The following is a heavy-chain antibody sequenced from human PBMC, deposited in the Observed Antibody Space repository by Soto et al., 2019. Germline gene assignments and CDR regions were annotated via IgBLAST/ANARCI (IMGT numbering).Heavy chain of an antibody. J-gene: IGHJ5*02. D-gene: IGHD3-10*01. Sequence: EVQLVESGGGLVQPGGSLRLSCAASGFIFSSYAMNWVRQAPGKGLEWVSYISSGSGNILYADSVKGRFTISRDNAKNSLYLQMNSLRAEDTAVYYCARTYGTGSLNWFDPWGQGTLDTVSA. CDR2: ISSGSGNI. CDR1: GFIFSSYA. V-gene: IGHV3-48*04. CDR3: ARTYGTGSLNWFDP.